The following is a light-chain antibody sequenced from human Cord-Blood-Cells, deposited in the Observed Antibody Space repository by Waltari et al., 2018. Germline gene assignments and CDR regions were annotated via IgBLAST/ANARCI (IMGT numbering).Light chain of an antibody. Sequence: QSALTQPASVSGSPGQSITISCTVTSRDVGGYNYVSWYHKHPGKAPKLMIYAVSKWPAGVSNRFSGSKSGNTASLTISGLQAEDEADYYCSSYTSSSTWVFGGGTKLTVL. V-gene: IGLV2-14*01. CDR2: AVS. J-gene: IGLJ3*02. CDR1: SRDVGGYNY. CDR3: SSYTSSSTWV.